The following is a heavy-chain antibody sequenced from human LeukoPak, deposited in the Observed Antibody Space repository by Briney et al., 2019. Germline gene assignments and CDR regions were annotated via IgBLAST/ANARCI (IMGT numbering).Heavy chain of an antibody. V-gene: IGHV3-30*02. CDR1: GFTFSSSG. Sequence: PGGSLRLSCAASGFTFSSSGMHWVRQAPGRGLEWVAFIRFDGTTKYYADSVKGRFTISRDNAKNSLYLQMNSLRAEDTAVYYCARDWRDHSPSLFDYWGQGTLVTVSS. J-gene: IGHJ4*02. CDR3: ARDWRDHSPSLFDY. CDR2: IRFDGTTK.